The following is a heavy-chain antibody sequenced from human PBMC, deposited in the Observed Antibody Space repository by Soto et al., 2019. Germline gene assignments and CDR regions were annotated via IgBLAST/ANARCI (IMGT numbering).Heavy chain of an antibody. D-gene: IGHD3-3*01. CDR2: INHTGGT. Sequence: PSETLSLTCAVYGGSVNGYYWNWIRQPPGKGLEWIGEINHTGGTHYNPSLKSRVTMSVDTSKNQFSLRLSSVTAADTAIYYCATSITVFGLLIHPFDPWGQGTKVTVSS. J-gene: IGHJ5*02. V-gene: IGHV4-34*01. CDR3: ATSITVFGLLIHPFDP. CDR1: GGSVNGYY.